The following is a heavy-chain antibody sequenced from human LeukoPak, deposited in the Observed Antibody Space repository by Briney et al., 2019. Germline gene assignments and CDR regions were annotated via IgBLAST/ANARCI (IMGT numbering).Heavy chain of an antibody. D-gene: IGHD3-10*01. V-gene: IGHV3-23*01. CDR2: ISGSGGST. CDR1: GFTFSSYA. Sequence: PGGSLRLSCAASGFTFSSYAMSWVRQAPGKGLEWVPAISGSGGSTYYADSVKGRFTTSRDNSKNTLYLQMNSLRAEDTAVYYCAKDGYGSGSYYGDYWGQGTLVTVSS. CDR3: AKDGYGSGSYYGDY. J-gene: IGHJ4*02.